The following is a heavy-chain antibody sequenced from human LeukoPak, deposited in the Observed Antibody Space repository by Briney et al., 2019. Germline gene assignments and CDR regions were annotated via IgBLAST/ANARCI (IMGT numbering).Heavy chain of an antibody. CDR2: INPNSGGT. J-gene: IGHJ6*02. V-gene: IGHV1-2*04. D-gene: IGHD3-10*01. CDR3: ARDYYGSGRTSRYYYYGMDV. CDR1: GYTFTSYY. Sequence: ASVKVSRKASGYTFTSYYMHWVRQAPGQGLEWMGWINPNSGGTNYAQKFQGWVTMTRDTSISTAYMELSRLRSDDTAVYYCARDYYGSGRTSRYYYYGMDVWGQGTTVTVSS.